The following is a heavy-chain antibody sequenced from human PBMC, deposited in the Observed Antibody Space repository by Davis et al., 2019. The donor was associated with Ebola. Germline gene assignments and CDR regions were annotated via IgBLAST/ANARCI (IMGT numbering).Heavy chain of an antibody. Sequence: ASVKVSCKASGYTFTSYGISWVRQAPGQGLEWMGWISAYNGNTNYAQKLQGRVTMTTDTSTSTAYMELRSLRSDDTAVYYCAREGGWAYYYYYGMDVWGQGTTVTVSS. J-gene: IGHJ6*02. V-gene: IGHV1-18*04. CDR3: AREGGWAYYYYYGMDV. CDR2: ISAYNGNT. CDR1: GYTFTSYG. D-gene: IGHD6-19*01.